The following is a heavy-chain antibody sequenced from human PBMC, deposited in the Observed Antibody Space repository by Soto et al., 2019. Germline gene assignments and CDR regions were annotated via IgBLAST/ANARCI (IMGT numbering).Heavy chain of an antibody. CDR2: IYYSGST. D-gene: IGHD3-3*01. Sequence: TLSLTCTVSGGSISIYYWSWIRQPPGKGLEWIGYIYYSGSTNYNPSLKSRVTISVDTSKNQFSLKLSSVTAADTAVYYCARHPYPFGVVIHDYYYYYMDVWGKGTAVTV. CDR1: GGSISIYY. V-gene: IGHV4-59*08. J-gene: IGHJ6*03. CDR3: ARHPYPFGVVIHDYYYYYMDV.